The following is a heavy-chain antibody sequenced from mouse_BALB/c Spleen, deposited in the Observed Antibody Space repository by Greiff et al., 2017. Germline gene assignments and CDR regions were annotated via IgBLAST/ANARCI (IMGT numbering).Heavy chain of an antibody. Sequence: EVQGVESGGGLVKPGGSLKLSCAASGFTFSDYYMYWVRQTPEKRLEWVATISDGGSYTYYPDSVKGRFTISRDNAKNNLYLQMSSLKSEDTAMYYCARDYYGSSYVGYFDVWGAGTTVTVSS. CDR1: GFTFSDYY. J-gene: IGHJ1*01. V-gene: IGHV5-4*02. CDR3: ARDYYGSSYVGYFDV. D-gene: IGHD1-1*01. CDR2: ISDGGSYT.